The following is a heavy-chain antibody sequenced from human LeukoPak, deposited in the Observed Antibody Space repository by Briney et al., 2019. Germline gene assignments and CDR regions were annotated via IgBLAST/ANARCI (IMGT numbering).Heavy chain of an antibody. CDR2: INHSGST. Sequence: PSETLSLTCAVYGGSFSGYYWSWIRQPPGKGLEWIGEINHSGSTNYNPSLKSRVTISVDTSKNQFSLKLSSVTAADTAVYYCARLNDYGDHFDYWGQGTLVTVSS. D-gene: IGHD4-17*01. V-gene: IGHV4-34*01. J-gene: IGHJ4*02. CDR1: GGSFSGYY. CDR3: ARLNDYGDHFDY.